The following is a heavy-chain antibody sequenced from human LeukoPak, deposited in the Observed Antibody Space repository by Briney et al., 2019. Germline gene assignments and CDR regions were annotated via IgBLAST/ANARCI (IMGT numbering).Heavy chain of an antibody. D-gene: IGHD3-16*01. Sequence: GGSLRLSCTGCGFSVSNVWMAWVRQAPGKGLEWVANINEDETGKYYEDSVKGRFTISRDNAKNSLFLQMNSVRVEDTAVYYCATDAFSYPNTWGQGTQVTVFS. V-gene: IGHV3-7*01. CDR3: ATDAFSYPNT. CDR2: INEDETGK. CDR1: GFSVSNVW. J-gene: IGHJ5*02.